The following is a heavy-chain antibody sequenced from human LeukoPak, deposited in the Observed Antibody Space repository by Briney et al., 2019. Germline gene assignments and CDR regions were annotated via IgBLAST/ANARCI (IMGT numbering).Heavy chain of an antibody. Sequence: PSETLSLTCTVPGGPMYSYYWAWIRQTAEKGLEWIGRLYPGVSTNYNPSLKSRLTMSVDTSKNQFALKLSAVTAADTAVYYCARLKFYDSTGYSPGHYMDVWGKGTTATVSS. D-gene: IGHD3-22*01. CDR1: GGPMYSYY. J-gene: IGHJ6*03. CDR3: ARLKFYDSTGYSPGHYMDV. CDR2: LYPGVST. V-gene: IGHV4-4*07.